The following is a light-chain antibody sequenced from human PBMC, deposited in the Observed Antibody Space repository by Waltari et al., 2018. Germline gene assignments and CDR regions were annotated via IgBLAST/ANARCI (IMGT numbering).Light chain of an antibody. CDR2: EVS. J-gene: IGLJ2*01. V-gene: IGLV2-8*01. CDR3: SSYAGNHVV. Sequence: QSALTQPPSASGSPGQSVTISCTGTSSDVGGYNFVSWYQQHPGKAPKLMIYEVSKRPSGVPDRFSGSKSGNTASLTVSGLQPEDEADYYCSSYAGNHVVFGEGTKLTVL. CDR1: SSDVGGYNF.